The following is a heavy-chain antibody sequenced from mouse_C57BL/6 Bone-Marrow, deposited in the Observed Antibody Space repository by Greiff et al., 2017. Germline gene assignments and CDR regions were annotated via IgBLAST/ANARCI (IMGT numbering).Heavy chain of an antibody. CDR1: GYTFTSYW. CDR3: SRWVRLLWYFDV. CDR2: INPSSGYT. Sequence: VQLQQSGAELAKPGASVKLSCKASGYTFTSYWMHWVKQRPGQGLEWIGYINPSSGYTKYNQKFKDKATFTADKSSSTAYMQLSSLTYEDSAVYYCSRWVRLLWYFDVWGTGTTVTVSS. J-gene: IGHJ1*03. D-gene: IGHD2-14*01. V-gene: IGHV1-7*01.